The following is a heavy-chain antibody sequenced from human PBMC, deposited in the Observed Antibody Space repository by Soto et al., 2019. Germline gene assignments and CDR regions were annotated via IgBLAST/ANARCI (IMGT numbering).Heavy chain of an antibody. D-gene: IGHD3-3*01. CDR1: GFTFSSYA. V-gene: IGHV3-23*01. J-gene: IGHJ4*02. CDR3: AKWGYYDFWSGSLFDY. CDR2: ISGSGGST. Sequence: PGGSLRLSCAASGFTFSSYAMSWVRQAPGKGLEWVSAISGSGGSTYYADSVKGRFTISRDNSKNTLYLQMNSLRAEDTAVYYCAKWGYYDFWSGSLFDYWGQGTLVTVSS.